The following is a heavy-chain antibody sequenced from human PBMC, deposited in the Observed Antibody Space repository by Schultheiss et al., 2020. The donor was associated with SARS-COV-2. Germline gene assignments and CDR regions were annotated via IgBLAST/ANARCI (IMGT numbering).Heavy chain of an antibody. D-gene: IGHD6-13*01. J-gene: IGHJ3*02. V-gene: IGHV4-59*08. CDR1: GGSISSYY. CDR3: ARLTRAGAFDI. CDR2: IYYSGST. Sequence: SETLSLTCTVSGGSISSYYWSWIRQPPGKGLEWIGYIYYSGSTNYNPSLKSRVTISVDTSKNQFSLKLSSVTAADTAVYYCARLTRAGAFDIWGQGTMVTVSS.